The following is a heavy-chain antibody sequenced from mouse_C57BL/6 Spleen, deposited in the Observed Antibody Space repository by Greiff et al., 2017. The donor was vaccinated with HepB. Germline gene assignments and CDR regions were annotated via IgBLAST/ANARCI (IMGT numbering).Heavy chain of an antibody. D-gene: IGHD2-3*01. CDR1: GYTFTSYW. V-gene: IGHV1-50*01. CDR3: ARRDYDGYYAY. Sequence: QVQLKQPGAELVKPGASVKLSCKASGYTFTSYWMQWVKQRPGQGLEWIGEIDPSDSYTNYNHKFKGKATLTVDTSSSTAYMQLSSLTSEDSAVYYCARRDYDGYYAYWGQGTTLTVSS. CDR2: IDPSDSYT. J-gene: IGHJ2*01.